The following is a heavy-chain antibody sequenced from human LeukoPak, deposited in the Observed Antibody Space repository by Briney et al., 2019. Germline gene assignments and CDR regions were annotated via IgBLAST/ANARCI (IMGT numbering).Heavy chain of an antibody. V-gene: IGHV4-30-2*01. CDR3: ARCSSGYYGTLFDC. CDR1: GGSISSGGYS. J-gene: IGHJ4*02. Sequence: PSQALSLTCAVSGGSISSGGYSWSWIRQPPGKGLEWIGYIYHSGSTYYNPSLKSRVTISVDRSKNQFSLKLSSVTAADTAVYYCARCSSGYYGTLFDCWGQGTLVTVSS. D-gene: IGHD3-22*01. CDR2: IYHSGST.